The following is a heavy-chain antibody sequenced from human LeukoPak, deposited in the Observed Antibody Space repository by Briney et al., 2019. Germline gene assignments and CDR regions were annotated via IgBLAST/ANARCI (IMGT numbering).Heavy chain of an antibody. V-gene: IGHV3-21*01. CDR1: GFTFSSYS. J-gene: IGHJ5*02. CDR3: ARLRIVKNWFDP. D-gene: IGHD1-26*01. Sequence: GSLRLSCAASGFTFSSYSMNWVRQAPGKELEWVSSISSSSSYIYYADSVKGRFTISRDNAKNSLYLQMNSLRAEDTAVYYCARLRIVKNWFDPWGQGTLVTVSS. CDR2: ISSSSSYI.